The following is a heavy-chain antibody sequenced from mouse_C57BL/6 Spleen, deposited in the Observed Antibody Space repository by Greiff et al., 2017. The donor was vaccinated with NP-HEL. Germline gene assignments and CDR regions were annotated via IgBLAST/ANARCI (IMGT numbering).Heavy chain of an antibody. CDR1: GYSFTGYY. Sequence: EVKLQESGPELVKPGASVKISCKASGYSFTGYYMNWVKKSPEKSLEWIGEINPSTGGTTYNQKFKAKATLTVDKSSSTAYMQLKSLTSEDSAVYYCARYYGSSHWYFDVWGTGTTVTVSS. CDR2: INPSTGGT. D-gene: IGHD1-1*01. J-gene: IGHJ1*03. CDR3: ARYYGSSHWYFDV. V-gene: IGHV1-42*01.